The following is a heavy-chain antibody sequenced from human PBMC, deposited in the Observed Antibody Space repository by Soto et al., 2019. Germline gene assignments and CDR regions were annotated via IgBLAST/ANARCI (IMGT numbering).Heavy chain of an antibody. CDR2: IYYSGST. V-gene: IGHV4-39*07. D-gene: IGHD5-18*01. CDR1: GGSISSTNYY. Sequence: SETLSLTCTVSGGSISSTNYYWGWVRQPPGKGLEWIGSIYYSGSTYYNPSLKSRLTISVDTSKNQFSLKLSSVTAADTAVYYCARKFGYSYGYAFDPWGQGTLVTVSS. CDR3: ARKFGYSYGYAFDP. J-gene: IGHJ5*02.